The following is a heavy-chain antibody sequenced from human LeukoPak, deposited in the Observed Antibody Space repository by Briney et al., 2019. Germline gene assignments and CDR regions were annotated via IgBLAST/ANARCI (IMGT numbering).Heavy chain of an antibody. CDR2: IDPTGVTT. CDR1: GYTFTSYY. V-gene: IGHV1-46*01. D-gene: IGHD2-15*01. J-gene: IGHJ4*02. CDR3: ARTLIHGGSFYFDY. Sequence: GASVKVSCKASGYTFTSYYMHWLRQAPGQGLEWMGIIDPTGVTTSYSQDFQGRLSITSDTSTSTVYMELSSLRSEDTAVYYCARTLIHGGSFYFDYWGQGTLITVSS.